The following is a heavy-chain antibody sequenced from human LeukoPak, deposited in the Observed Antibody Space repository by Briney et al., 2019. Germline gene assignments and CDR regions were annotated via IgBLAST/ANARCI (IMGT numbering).Heavy chain of an antibody. D-gene: IGHD2/OR15-2a*01. V-gene: IGHV3-74*01. CDR1: GNYW. CDR3: VSFYETY. J-gene: IGHJ4*02. Sequence: LPGGSLRLSCAASGNYWMHWVRQAQGKGLVWVSHINSDGSWTSYADSVKGRFTISKDNAKNTVYLQMNSLRAEDTAVYYCVSFYETYWGRGTLVTVSS. CDR2: INSDGSWT.